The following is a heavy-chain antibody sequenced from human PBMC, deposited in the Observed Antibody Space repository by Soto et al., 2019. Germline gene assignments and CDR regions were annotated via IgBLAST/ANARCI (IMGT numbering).Heavy chain of an antibody. D-gene: IGHD3-10*01. Sequence: SETLSLTCTVSGGSISSYYWSWIRQPPGKGLEWIGYIYYSGSTNYSPSLKSRVTISVDTSKNQFSLKLSSVTAADTAVYYCARQTELFWFDPWGQGTLVTVSS. J-gene: IGHJ5*02. CDR1: GGSISSYY. CDR3: ARQTELFWFDP. V-gene: IGHV4-59*08. CDR2: IYYSGST.